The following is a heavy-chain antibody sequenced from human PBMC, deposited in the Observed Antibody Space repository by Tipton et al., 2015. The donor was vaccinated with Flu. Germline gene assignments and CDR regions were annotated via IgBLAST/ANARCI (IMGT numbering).Heavy chain of an antibody. J-gene: IGHJ4*02. CDR1: GDAIGSRYY. CDR2: VYHGGTT. CDR3: VTTTYYYGSGSHDF. D-gene: IGHD3-10*01. V-gene: IGHV4-38-2*01. Sequence: TLSLTCSVSGDAIGSRYYWGWIRQPPGKGLEWIGCVYHGGTTYYNPSLKSRVAISLDTFNNQFSLKLTSVTAADTAVYFCVTTTYYYGSGSHDFWGQGTLVTVSS.